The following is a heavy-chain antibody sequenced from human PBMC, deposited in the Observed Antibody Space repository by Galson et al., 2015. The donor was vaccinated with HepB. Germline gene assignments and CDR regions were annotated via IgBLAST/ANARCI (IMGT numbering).Heavy chain of an antibody. CDR2: VFYTGNT. CDR3: ARTYYDFLTAYHIYYFDY. CDR1: GGSISSYY. D-gene: IGHD3-9*01. Sequence: ETLSLTCTVSGGSISSYYWNWIRQPPGKGLEWIGYVFYTGNTLYNPSLRSRVTISVDTSKNQFSLKLSSVTAADTAVYYCARTYYDFLTAYHIYYFDYWGQGTLVTVSS. V-gene: IGHV4-59*01. J-gene: IGHJ4*02.